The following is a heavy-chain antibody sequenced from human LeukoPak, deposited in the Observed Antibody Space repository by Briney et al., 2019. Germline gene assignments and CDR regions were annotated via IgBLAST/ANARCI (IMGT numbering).Heavy chain of an antibody. CDR1: GFTVSSNY. CDR3: ARDSPDSSGYYAY. Sequence: GGSLRLSCAASGFTVSSNYMNWVRQAPGKGLEWVSVLYSAGNTFYADSVKGRFTISRDNSKNTLYLQMNSLRPEDTAVYYCARDSPDSSGYYAYWGQGTLATVSS. CDR2: LYSAGNT. V-gene: IGHV3-53*05. J-gene: IGHJ4*02. D-gene: IGHD3-22*01.